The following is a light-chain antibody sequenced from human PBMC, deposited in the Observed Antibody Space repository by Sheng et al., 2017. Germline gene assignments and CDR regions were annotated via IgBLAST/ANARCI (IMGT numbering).Light chain of an antibody. J-gene: IGKJ2*01. CDR3: QQYTSNPPMYT. Sequence: DVQMTQSPSTLSASVGDTVTITCRASRSIYSWLAWYQQKPGKAPKLLIYKASSLESGVPSRFSGSGSGTEFTLTISSLQPDDFATYYCQQYTSNPPMYTFGQGTKLEIK. V-gene: IGKV1-5*03. CDR2: KAS. CDR1: RSIYSW.